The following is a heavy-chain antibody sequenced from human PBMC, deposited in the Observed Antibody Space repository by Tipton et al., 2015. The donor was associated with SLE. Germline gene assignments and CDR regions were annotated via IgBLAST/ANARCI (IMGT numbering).Heavy chain of an antibody. CDR1: GGSISSSSYY. Sequence: TLSLTCTVSGGSISSSSYYWGWIRQPPGKGLEWIGEINHSGSTNYNPSLKSRVTISVDTSKNQFSLKLSSVTAADTAVYYCARGGFIAYYYYYMDVWGKGTTVTVSS. D-gene: IGHD3-16*02. V-gene: IGHV4-39*07. CDR3: ARGGFIAYYYYYMDV. CDR2: INHSGST. J-gene: IGHJ6*03.